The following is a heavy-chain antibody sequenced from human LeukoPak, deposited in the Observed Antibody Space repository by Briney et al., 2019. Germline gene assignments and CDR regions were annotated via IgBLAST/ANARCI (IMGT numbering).Heavy chain of an antibody. V-gene: IGHV4-59*01. CDR3: AAYDSSGYAFHY. CDR1: GGSISSYY. J-gene: IGHJ4*02. CDR2: MFYSGNT. Sequence: PSEALSLTCTVSGGSISSYYWSWIRQPPGKGLEWIGYMFYSGNTNYNPSLKSRVIISVDTSQSQFSLGLTSVTAADTAVYYCAAYDSSGYAFHYWGQGTLVTVSS. D-gene: IGHD3-22*01.